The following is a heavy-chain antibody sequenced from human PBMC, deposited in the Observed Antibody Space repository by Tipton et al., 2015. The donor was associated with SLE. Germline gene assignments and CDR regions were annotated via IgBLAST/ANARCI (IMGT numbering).Heavy chain of an antibody. CDR2: INHSGST. Sequence: TLSLTCAVYGGSFSGYYWSWIRQPPGKGLEWIGEINHSGSTNYNPSLKSRVTISVDTSKNQFSLKLSSVTAADTAVYYCARDVPSLLTGDRWDAFGIWGQGTMVTVSS. CDR1: GGSFSGYY. D-gene: IGHD7-27*01. V-gene: IGHV4-34*01. CDR3: ARDVPSLLTGDRWDAFGI. J-gene: IGHJ3*02.